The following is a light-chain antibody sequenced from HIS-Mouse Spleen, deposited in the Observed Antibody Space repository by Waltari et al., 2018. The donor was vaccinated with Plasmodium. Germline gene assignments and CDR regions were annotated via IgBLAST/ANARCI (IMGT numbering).Light chain of an antibody. V-gene: IGKV1-13*02. J-gene: IGKJ5*01. CDR1: QGISSA. CDR3: QQFNSYPQGT. CDR2: DAS. Sequence: AIQFTQSPSSLSASVGSSLPITCRASQGISSAFAWYQQKPGKAPKLLIYDASSLESGVPSRFGGSGSRTDFTLTISSLQPEDFATYYCQQFNSYPQGTFGQGTRLEIK.